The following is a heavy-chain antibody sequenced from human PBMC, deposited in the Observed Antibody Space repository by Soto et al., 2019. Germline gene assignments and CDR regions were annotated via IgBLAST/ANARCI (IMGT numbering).Heavy chain of an antibody. Sequence: QVQLVQSGAEVKKTGSSVKVSCKASGGTFSIYGFSWVRQAPGQGPEWIGGIIPILTTPNSAQKFQGRVTIVADESTTTVYMELSSLKFEDTAVYYCATSVGIAPTGEDGMDVWGQGTSVTASS. J-gene: IGHJ6*02. V-gene: IGHV1-69*01. CDR3: ATSVGIAPTGEDGMDV. D-gene: IGHD2-8*02. CDR1: GGTFSIYG. CDR2: IIPILTTP.